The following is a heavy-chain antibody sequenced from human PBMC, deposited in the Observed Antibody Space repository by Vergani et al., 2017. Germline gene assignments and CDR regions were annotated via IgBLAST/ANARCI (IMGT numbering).Heavy chain of an antibody. D-gene: IGHD6-19*01. V-gene: IGHV3-21*01. J-gene: IGHJ6*02. CDR2: ISSSSSYI. CDR1: GFTFSSNT. Sequence: EVQLVESGGGLVKPGGSLRLSCAASGFTFSSNTMNWVRQAPGKGLEWVSSISSSSSYIYYADSVNGRFTISRDNAKNSLYLQMNSLRAEDTAVYYCARTVAVAGLPYYYYGMDVWGQGTTVTVAS. CDR3: ARTVAVAGLPYYYYGMDV.